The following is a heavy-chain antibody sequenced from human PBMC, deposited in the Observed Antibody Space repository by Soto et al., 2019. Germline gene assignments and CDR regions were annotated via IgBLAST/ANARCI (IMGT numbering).Heavy chain of an antibody. Sequence: QVQLVQSGAEVKKPGSSVKVSCKASGGTFSSYAISWVRQAPGQGLEWMGGIIPIFGTANYAQKFQGRVTITADESTSTAYTELSSLRSEDTAVYYCARTTRGLVATNWFDPWGQGTLVTVSS. CDR2: IIPIFGTA. CDR3: ARTTRGLVATNWFDP. CDR1: GGTFSSYA. V-gene: IGHV1-69*01. D-gene: IGHD5-12*01. J-gene: IGHJ5*02.